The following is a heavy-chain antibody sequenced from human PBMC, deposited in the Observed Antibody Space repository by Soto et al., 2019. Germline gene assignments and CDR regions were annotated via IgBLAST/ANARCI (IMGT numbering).Heavy chain of an antibody. CDR1: GFTFSTYS. V-gene: IGHV3-48*01. CDR3: STNYYDSSGYDNWFDP. CDR2: ISSSSSTI. J-gene: IGHJ5*02. Sequence: GGSLRLSCAASGFTFSTYSMNWVRQAPGKGLEWVSYISSSSSTIFYTDSVKGRFTVSRDNAKNSLYLQMNSLRAEDTAVYYCSTNYYDSSGYDNWFDPWGQGTLVTVSS. D-gene: IGHD3-22*01.